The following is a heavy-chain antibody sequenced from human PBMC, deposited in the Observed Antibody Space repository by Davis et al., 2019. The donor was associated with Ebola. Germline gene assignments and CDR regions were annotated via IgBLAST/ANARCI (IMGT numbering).Heavy chain of an antibody. D-gene: IGHD5-18*01. CDR3: ARGHNYGFEY. J-gene: IGHJ4*02. CDR1: GYTFTGYN. CDR2: IISNSGGT. V-gene: IGHV1-2*06. Sequence: ASVQVSCKASGYTFTGYNMHWVRQAPGQGLEWMGRIISNSGGTNYAQKFQGRVTVTRDTSISTAHMELSSLRSDDTAVYYCARGHNYGFEYWGQGALVTVSS.